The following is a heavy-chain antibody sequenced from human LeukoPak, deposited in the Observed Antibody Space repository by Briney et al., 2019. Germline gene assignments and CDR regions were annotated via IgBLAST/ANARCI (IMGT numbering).Heavy chain of an antibody. Sequence: PGGSLRLSCAASGFTFSSYAMHWVRQAPGKGLEWVAAISYDGSNKYYADSVKGRFTISRDNSKNTLYLQMNSLRAEDTAVYYCARDGGPGSGWSDFDYWGQGTLVTVSS. V-gene: IGHV3-30-3*01. CDR2: ISYDGSNK. CDR1: GFTFSSYA. D-gene: IGHD6-19*01. J-gene: IGHJ4*02. CDR3: ARDGGPGSGWSDFDY.